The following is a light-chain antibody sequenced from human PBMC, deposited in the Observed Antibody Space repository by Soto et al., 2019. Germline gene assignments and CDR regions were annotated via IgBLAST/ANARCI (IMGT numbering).Light chain of an antibody. CDR1: QSVRSNY. CDR2: GAS. Sequence: EIVLTQSPGTLSLSPGERATLSCRASQSVRSNYLAWYQRKPGQAPRLLIYGASSRATGIPDRFSGSGSGTDFTLTISRLEPEDFAVYYCQQYDSSVLTFGGGTKVDIK. CDR3: QQYDSSVLT. V-gene: IGKV3-20*01. J-gene: IGKJ4*01.